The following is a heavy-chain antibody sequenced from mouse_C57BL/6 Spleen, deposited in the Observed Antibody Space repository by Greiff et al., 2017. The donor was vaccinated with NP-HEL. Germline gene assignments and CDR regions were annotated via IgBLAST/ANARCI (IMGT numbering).Heavy chain of an antibody. J-gene: IGHJ4*01. Sequence: VQLQQPGAELAKPGASVKLSCKASGYTFTSYWMHWVKQRPGQGLEWIGYINPSSGYTKYNQKFKDKATLTADKSSSTTYMQLSSLTYEDSAVYYCARAPITAVVATGAMDYWGQGTSVTVSS. D-gene: IGHD1-1*01. V-gene: IGHV1-7*01. CDR2: INPSSGYT. CDR3: ARAPITAVVATGAMDY. CDR1: GYTFTSYW.